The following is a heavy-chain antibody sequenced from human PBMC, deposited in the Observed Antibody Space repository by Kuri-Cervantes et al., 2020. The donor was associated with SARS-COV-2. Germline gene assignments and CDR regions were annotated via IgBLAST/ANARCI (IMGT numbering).Heavy chain of an antibody. Sequence: LSLTCAVSGFTFTSHAVHWVRQAPGKGLEWVALISYDGSNKYYADSVKGRFTISRDNSKNTLYLQMNSLRAEDTAVYYCMLKRRSTPYYYYMDVWGKGTTVTVSS. J-gene: IGHJ6*03. CDR3: MLKRRSTPYYYYMDV. V-gene: IGHV3-30*04. D-gene: IGHD2-8*01. CDR1: GFTFTSHA. CDR2: ISYDGSNK.